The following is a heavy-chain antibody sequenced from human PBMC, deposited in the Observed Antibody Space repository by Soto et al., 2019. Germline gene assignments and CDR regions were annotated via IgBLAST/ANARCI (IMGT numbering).Heavy chain of an antibody. Sequence: QVQLVQSGAEVKKPGSSVKVSCKASGGTFSSYAISWVRQAPGQGLEWMGGIIPIFGTANYAQKFQGRVTITADESTSTAYMELSSLRSEDTAVYYCARDRRGYCSGGSCYSNYYSYGMDVWGQGTTVTVSS. D-gene: IGHD2-15*01. J-gene: IGHJ6*02. V-gene: IGHV1-69*01. CDR3: ARDRRGYCSGGSCYSNYYSYGMDV. CDR1: GGTFSSYA. CDR2: IIPIFGTA.